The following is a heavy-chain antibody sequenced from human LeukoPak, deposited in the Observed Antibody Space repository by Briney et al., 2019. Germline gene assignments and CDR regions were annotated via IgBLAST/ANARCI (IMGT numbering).Heavy chain of an antibody. CDR3: ARSSIVVVSILDY. CDR1: GFPFSSYA. V-gene: IGHV3-64*01. D-gene: IGHD2-2*01. Sequence: GGSLRLSCAAPGFPFSSYAMHWVRQAPGKGLEYVSAISSNGGSTSYANSVKGRFTISRDNSKNTLYLQMGSLRAEDMAVYYCARSSIVVVSILDYWGQGTLVTVSS. J-gene: IGHJ4*02. CDR2: ISSNGGST.